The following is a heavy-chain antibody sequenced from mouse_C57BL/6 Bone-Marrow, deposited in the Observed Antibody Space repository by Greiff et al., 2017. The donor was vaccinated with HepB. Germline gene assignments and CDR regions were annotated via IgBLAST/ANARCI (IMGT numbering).Heavy chain of an antibody. CDR2: ISYDGSN. V-gene: IGHV3-6*01. D-gene: IGHD3-1*01. CDR3: AREGTGWTYWYFDV. CDR1: GYSITSGYY. J-gene: IGHJ1*03. Sequence: ESGPGLVKPSQSLSLTCSVTGYSITSGYYWNWIRQFPGNKLEWMGYISYDGSNNYNPSLKNRISITRDTSKNQFFLKLNSVTTEDTATYYCAREGTGWTYWYFDVWGTGTTVTVSS.